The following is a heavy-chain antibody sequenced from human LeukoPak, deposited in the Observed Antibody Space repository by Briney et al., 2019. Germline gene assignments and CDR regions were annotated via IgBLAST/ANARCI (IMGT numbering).Heavy chain of an antibody. CDR2: VYYTGST. D-gene: IGHD6-13*01. CDR3: AIIAAAGDFDY. CDR1: GGSISTYY. Sequence: SETLSLTCTVSGGSISTYYWSWIRQTPGKGLEWIGYVYYTGSTNSNPSLKSRVTISVDTSKNQFSLKLSSVTAADTAVYYCAIIAAAGDFDYWGQGTLVTVSS. V-gene: IGHV4-59*01. J-gene: IGHJ4*02.